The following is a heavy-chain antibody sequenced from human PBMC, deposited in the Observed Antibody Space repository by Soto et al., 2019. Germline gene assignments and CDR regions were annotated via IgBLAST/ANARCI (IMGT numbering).Heavy chain of an antibody. V-gene: IGHV1-18*01. CDR3: ARDRHYASGGTNWFDP. J-gene: IGHJ5*01. D-gene: IGHD3-10*01. CDR2: IITYNGNT. CDR1: GYTFTDYA. Sequence: ASVKVSCKASGYTFTDYAISWVRQAPGQGLEWMGWIITYNGNTNSAQKLQGRVTMTTDTSTSTAYMELRSLRSDDTAVYFCARDRHYASGGTNWFDPWGQGTLVTVSS.